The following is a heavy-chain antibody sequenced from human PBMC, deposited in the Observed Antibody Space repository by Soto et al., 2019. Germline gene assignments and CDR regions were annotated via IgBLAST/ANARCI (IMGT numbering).Heavy chain of an antibody. Sequence: SVKVSCKASGFTFTSSAVQWVRLARGQRLEWIGWIVVGSGNTNYAQKFQERVTITRDMSTSTAYMELSSLRSEDTAVYYCGADRLIGATTTPPAFDIWGQGTMVTVSS. CDR2: IVVGSGNT. V-gene: IGHV1-58*01. J-gene: IGHJ3*02. CDR1: GFTFTSSA. CDR3: GADRLIGATTTPPAFDI. D-gene: IGHD1-26*01.